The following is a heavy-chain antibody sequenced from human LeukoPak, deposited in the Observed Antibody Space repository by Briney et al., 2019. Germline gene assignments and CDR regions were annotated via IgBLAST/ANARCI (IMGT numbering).Heavy chain of an antibody. J-gene: IGHJ6*02. Sequence: SETLSLTCTVSGGSISSYYWSWIRQPPGKGLEWIGYIYYSGSTNYNPSLKSRVTISVDTSKNQFSLKLSSVTAADTAVYYCARHSPYGSGSPDVWGQGTTVTVSS. V-gene: IGHV4-59*01. CDR1: GGSISSYY. CDR2: IYYSGST. D-gene: IGHD3-10*01. CDR3: ARHSPYGSGSPDV.